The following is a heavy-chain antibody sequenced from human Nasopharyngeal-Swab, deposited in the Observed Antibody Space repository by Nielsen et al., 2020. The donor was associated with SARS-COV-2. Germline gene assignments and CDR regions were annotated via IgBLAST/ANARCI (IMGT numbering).Heavy chain of an antibody. CDR2: IWYDGSNK. Sequence: GESLKISCAAPGFTFSNYGMHWVRQAPGKGLEWVALIWYDGSNKYYADSVKGRFTISRDNSKNTLYLQMNSLRAEGTAVYYCARAAYSGSYYGAFDIWGQGTMVTVSS. CDR3: ARAAYSGSYYGAFDI. J-gene: IGHJ3*02. CDR1: GFTFSNYG. D-gene: IGHD1-26*01. V-gene: IGHV3-33*01.